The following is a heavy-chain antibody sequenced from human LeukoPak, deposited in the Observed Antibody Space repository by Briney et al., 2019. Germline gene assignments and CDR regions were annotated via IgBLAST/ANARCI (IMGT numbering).Heavy chain of an antibody. Sequence: GGSLRLSCAASGFTFSDYYMSWIRQAPGKGLEWVSYISSSGSTIYYADSVKGRFTISRDNAKNSLYLQMNSLSAEDTAVYYCARKIAAAGSSNPNWFDPWGQGILVTVSS. J-gene: IGHJ5*02. V-gene: IGHV3-11*01. CDR1: GFTFSDYY. CDR3: ARKIAAAGSSNPNWFDP. CDR2: ISSSGSTI. D-gene: IGHD6-13*01.